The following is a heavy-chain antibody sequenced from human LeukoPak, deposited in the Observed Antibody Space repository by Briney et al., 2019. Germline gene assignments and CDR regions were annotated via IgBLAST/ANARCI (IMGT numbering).Heavy chain of an antibody. D-gene: IGHD6-13*01. CDR3: ARDSEYSSSFAFDI. CDR1: GFTFSNAW. V-gene: IGHV3-15*01. J-gene: IGHJ3*02. Sequence: PGGSLRLTCAASGFTFSNAWMSWVRQAPGKGLEWVGRIKSKTDGGTTDYAAPVKGRFTISRDDSKNTLYLQMNSLKTEDTAVYYCARDSEYSSSFAFDIWGQGTMVTVSS. CDR2: IKSKTDGGTT.